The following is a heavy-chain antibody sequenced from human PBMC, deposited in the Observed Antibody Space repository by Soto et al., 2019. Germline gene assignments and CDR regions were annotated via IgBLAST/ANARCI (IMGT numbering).Heavy chain of an antibody. J-gene: IGHJ5*02. CDR3: ARAKTIVVVVAANWFDP. CDR2: ISAYNGNT. Sequence: QVQLVQSGAEVKKPGASVKVSCKASGYTFTSYGISWVRQAPGQGLEWMGWISAYNGNTNYAQKLQGRVTMTTDTSTSTAHMELRSLRSDDTAVYYCARAKTIVVVVAANWFDPWGQGTLVTVSS. D-gene: IGHD2-15*01. V-gene: IGHV1-18*04. CDR1: GYTFTSYG.